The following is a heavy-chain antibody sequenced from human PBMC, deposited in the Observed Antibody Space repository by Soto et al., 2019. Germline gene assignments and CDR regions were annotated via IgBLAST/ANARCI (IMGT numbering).Heavy chain of an antibody. CDR1: GYTFTSYG. D-gene: IGHD2-2*01. J-gene: IGHJ5*02. CDR3: ARDVQLLGWFDP. Sequence: ASVKVSCKASGYTFTSYGISWVRQAPGQGLEWMGWNSAYNGNTNYAQKLQGRVTMTTDTSTSTAYMELRSLRSDDTAVYYCARDVQLLGWFDPWGQGTLVTVSS. CDR2: NSAYNGNT. V-gene: IGHV1-18*01.